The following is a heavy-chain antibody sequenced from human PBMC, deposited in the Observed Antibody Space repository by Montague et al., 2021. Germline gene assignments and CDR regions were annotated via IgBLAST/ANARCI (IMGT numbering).Heavy chain of an antibody. CDR3: ARARGDCSSTFCPEWFEP. V-gene: IGHV4-34*01. D-gene: IGHD2-2*01. CDR2: TT. Sequence: TTNYNPPLKSRVTVSVDTSKNQFSLRLNSVTAADTAVYYCARARGDCSSTFCPEWFEPWGKGNLGTSSS. J-gene: IGHJ5*02.